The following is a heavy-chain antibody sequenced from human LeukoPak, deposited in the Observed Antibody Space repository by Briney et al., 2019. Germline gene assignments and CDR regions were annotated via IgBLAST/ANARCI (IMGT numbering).Heavy chain of an antibody. Sequence: GGSLRLSCAASGFTFSNYAMSWVRQAPGKELEWVSTISGSGGSTYYADSVKGRFTNSRDNSKSTLYLQMYSLRAEDTAVYYCAKGPYYYDGSGYYYNAFDIWGQGTMVTVSS. J-gene: IGHJ3*02. CDR3: AKGPYYYDGSGYYYNAFDI. D-gene: IGHD3-22*01. V-gene: IGHV3-23*01. CDR1: GFTFSNYA. CDR2: ISGSGGST.